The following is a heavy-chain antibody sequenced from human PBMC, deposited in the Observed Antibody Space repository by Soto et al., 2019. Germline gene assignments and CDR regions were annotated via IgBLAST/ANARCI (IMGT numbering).Heavy chain of an antibody. D-gene: IGHD2-2*01. V-gene: IGHV4-59*01. CDR2: IYYSGST. J-gene: IGHJ5*02. CDR1: GGSISSYY. Sequence: SETLSLTCTVSGGSISSYYWSWIRQPPGKGLEWIGYIYYSGSTNYNPSLKSRVTISVDTFKNQFSLKLSSVTAADTAVYYCARYIPAAANPVPVGVFDPWGQGTLVTVSS. CDR3: ARYIPAAANPVPVGVFDP.